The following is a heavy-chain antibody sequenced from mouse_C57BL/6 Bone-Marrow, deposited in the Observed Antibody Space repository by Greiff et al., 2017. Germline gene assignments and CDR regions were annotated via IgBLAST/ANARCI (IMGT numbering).Heavy chain of an antibody. V-gene: IGHV14-4*01. J-gene: IGHJ2*01. D-gene: IGHD2-3*01. CDR1: GFNIKDDY. CDR3: TRGYDGY. Sequence: VQLQQSGAELVRPGASVKLSCTASGFNIKDDYMHWVKQRPEQGLEWIGWIDPENGDTEYASKFQGKATRTADTSSNTAYLQLSSLTSEDTAVYYCTRGYDGYWGQGTTLTVTS. CDR2: IDPENGDT.